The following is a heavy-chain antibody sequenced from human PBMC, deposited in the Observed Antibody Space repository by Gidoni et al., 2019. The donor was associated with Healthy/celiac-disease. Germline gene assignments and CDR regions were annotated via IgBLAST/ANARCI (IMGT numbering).Heavy chain of an antibody. J-gene: IGHJ6*02. CDR2: IKSKTDGGTT. D-gene: IGHD4-4*01. CDR1: GFTFSNAW. CDR3: TTITVTTNYYYGMDV. V-gene: IGHV3-15*01. Sequence: EVQLVESGGGLVKPGGSLRLSCAASGFTFSNAWMSWVRQGPGKGLEWVGRIKSKTDGGTTDYAAPVKGRFTISRDDSKNTLYLQMNSLKTEDTAVYYCTTITVTTNYYYGMDVWGQGTTVTVSS.